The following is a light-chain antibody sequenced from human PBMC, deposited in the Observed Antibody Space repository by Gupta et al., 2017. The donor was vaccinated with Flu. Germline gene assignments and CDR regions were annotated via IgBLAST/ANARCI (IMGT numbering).Light chain of an antibody. CDR2: SAS. Sequence: DIVLTQSSDPLCLSTGERPTHSCRARQSVKSDALAWYQQKPGQAPRLLIYSASSRATGTPDRFNGSGSGTEFTLTISRLEPEDFAVYYCQQYGGSPYSFGQGTKLEIK. CDR3: QQYGGSPYS. CDR1: QSVKSDA. V-gene: IGKV3-20*01. J-gene: IGKJ2*03.